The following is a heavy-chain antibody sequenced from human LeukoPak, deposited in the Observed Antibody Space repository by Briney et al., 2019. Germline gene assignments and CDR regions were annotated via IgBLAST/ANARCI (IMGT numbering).Heavy chain of an antibody. CDR3: AKEIGDYGDYLNYFDY. V-gene: IGHV3-7*03. J-gene: IGHJ4*02. D-gene: IGHD4-17*01. CDR2: IKQDGSEK. CDR1: GFTFSSYW. Sequence: GGSLRLSCAASGFTFSSYWMSWVRQAPGKGLEWVANIKQDGSEKYYVDSVKGRFTISRDNAKNSQYLQMNSLRAEDTAVYYCAKEIGDYGDYLNYFDYWGQGTLVTVSS.